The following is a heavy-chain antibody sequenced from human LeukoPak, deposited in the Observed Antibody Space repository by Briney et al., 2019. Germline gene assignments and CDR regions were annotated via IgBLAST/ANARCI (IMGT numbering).Heavy chain of an antibody. V-gene: IGHV1-46*01. CDR2: INPSDSST. Sequence: ASVKVSCKASGYTFTSYYMHWVRQAPGQGPEWMGIINPSDSSTTYAQKFQGRVTMTGDTSTSTVYMELSSLRSEDTAVYYCARGKSSNPYYFDSWGQGTLVTVSS. CDR1: GYTFTSYY. D-gene: IGHD3-10*01. CDR3: ARGKSSNPYYFDS. J-gene: IGHJ4*02.